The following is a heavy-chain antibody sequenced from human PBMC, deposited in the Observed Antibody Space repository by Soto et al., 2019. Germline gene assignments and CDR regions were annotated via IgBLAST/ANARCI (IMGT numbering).Heavy chain of an antibody. Sequence: EVQLLESGGGLVQPGGSLRLSCAASGFTFSSYAMNWVRQAPEKGLEWVSVISGSGDSTYYADSVKGRFTISRDNSKNTLYLQMNSLRAEDTAVYYCARRGSGSYYDYWGQGTLVTVSS. CDR2: ISGSGDST. V-gene: IGHV3-23*01. CDR3: ARRGSGSYYDY. J-gene: IGHJ4*02. CDR1: GFTFSSYA. D-gene: IGHD1-26*01.